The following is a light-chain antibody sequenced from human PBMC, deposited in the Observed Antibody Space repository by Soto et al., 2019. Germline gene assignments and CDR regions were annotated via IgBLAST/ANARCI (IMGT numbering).Light chain of an antibody. CDR1: QSISSW. Sequence: DIQMTQSPSTLSASVGDRVTITCRASQSISSWLAWYQQKPGKAPKLLIYDASSLESGVPSRFGGSGSGTEFTLTISSLLPDDCATYYCQQYNSYSYTFGQGTKLEIK. CDR3: QQYNSYSYT. CDR2: DAS. J-gene: IGKJ2*01. V-gene: IGKV1-5*01.